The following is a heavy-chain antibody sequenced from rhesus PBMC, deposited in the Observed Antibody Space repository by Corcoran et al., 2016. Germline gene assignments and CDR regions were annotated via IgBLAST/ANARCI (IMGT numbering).Heavy chain of an antibody. Sequence: DVQLVESGGGLVKPGGSLRLSCAASGFTFDDYAMSWVRQAPGKGLEWASRISWNSGTIYCADCVKGRFTISRDNAKNSLFLQMDRLRAEDTAVYYCTREDYWGQGVLVTVSS. CDR1: GFTFDDYA. CDR3: TREDY. V-gene: IGHV3-134*01. J-gene: IGHJ4*01. CDR2: ISWNSGTI.